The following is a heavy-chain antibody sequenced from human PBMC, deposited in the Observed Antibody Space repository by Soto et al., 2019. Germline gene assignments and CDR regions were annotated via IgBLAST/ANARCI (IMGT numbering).Heavy chain of an antibody. V-gene: IGHV2-5*02. CDR1: GFSLTTSGVG. Sequence: QITLKESGPTVVKPTETLTLTCTFSGFSLTTSGVGVGWVRQSPGKAPEWLALIYWDDDKRYSTSLKSRLTITKDTSKSQVVLTMANVEPADTATYYCAHRVLRTVFGLVTTTAIYFDFWGQGTPVVVSS. CDR3: AHRVLRTVFGLVTTTAIYFDF. D-gene: IGHD3-3*01. J-gene: IGHJ4*02. CDR2: IYWDDDK.